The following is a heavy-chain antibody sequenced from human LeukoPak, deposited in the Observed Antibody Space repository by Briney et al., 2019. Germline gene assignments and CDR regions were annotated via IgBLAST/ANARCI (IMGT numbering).Heavy chain of an antibody. V-gene: IGHV4-4*02. D-gene: IGHD3-16*02. Sequence: SETLSLTCAVSGGSISSSNWWSRVRQPPGKGLEWIGEIYHSGSTNYNPSLKSRVTISVDKSKNQFSLKLSSVTAADTAVYYCARGGPWGSYRSRWFDPWGQGTLVTVSS. CDR2: IYHSGST. CDR1: GGSISSSNW. CDR3: ARGGPWGSYRSRWFDP. J-gene: IGHJ5*02.